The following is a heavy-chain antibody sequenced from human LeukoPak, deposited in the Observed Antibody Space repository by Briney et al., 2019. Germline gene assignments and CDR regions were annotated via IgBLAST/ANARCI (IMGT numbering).Heavy chain of an antibody. CDR3: VKGSYDSSGYCTDICFDY. V-gene: IGHV3-64D*06. CDR1: GFTFSVYP. CDR2: ISNNGGRT. J-gene: IGHJ4*02. Sequence: GGSLRLSCTVSGFTFSVYPMHWVRQAPGKGLECVSLISNNGGRTYYADSVKGRFTISRDNSKNTLYLQMSSLRADDTAVYYCVKGSYDSSGYCTDICFDYWGQGTLVTVSS. D-gene: IGHD3-22*01.